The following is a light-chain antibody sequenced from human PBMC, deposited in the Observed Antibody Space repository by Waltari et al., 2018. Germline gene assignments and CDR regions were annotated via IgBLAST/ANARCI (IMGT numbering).Light chain of an antibody. CDR2: VNSDGSH. V-gene: IGLV4-69*01. J-gene: IGLJ3*02. Sequence: QLVLTQSPSASAPLGPSAKLPCTLTSRHTNTTTAWHPQHPKKSPRYLMKVNSDGSHNKGDKIPERFSGSSSGAERYLTISSRQSEDEADYYCQTGGHGTWVFGGGTKLTVL. CDR3: QTGGHGTWV. CDR1: SRHTNTT.